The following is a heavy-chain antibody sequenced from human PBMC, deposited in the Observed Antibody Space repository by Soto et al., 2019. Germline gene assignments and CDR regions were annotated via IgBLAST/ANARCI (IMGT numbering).Heavy chain of an antibody. D-gene: IGHD3-22*01. V-gene: IGHV3-15*04. CDR3: ATAVVVTGLNS. J-gene: IGHJ4*02. CDR2: VESKTDAGTT. Sequence: EVQLVESGGGLVKPGGSLRLSCAASGFTFSNAWMTWARQAPGKGLEWVGRVESKTDAGTTDYAAPVIGRFIIRRDDSTNTLYLQMNSLKTAVTAVYYRATAVVVTGLNSWAQGTLVIVSS. CDR1: GFTFSNAW.